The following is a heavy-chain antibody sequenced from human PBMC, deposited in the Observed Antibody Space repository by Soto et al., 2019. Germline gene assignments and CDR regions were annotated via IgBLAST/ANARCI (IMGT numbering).Heavy chain of an antibody. Sequence: LSCAASGFTFIIYEMNWVRQAPGKGLEWVSYISSSGSTIYYADSVKGRFTISRDNAKNSLYLQMNSLRAEDTAVYYCARVRGSRPFDYWGQGTLVTVSS. J-gene: IGHJ4*02. D-gene: IGHD6-25*01. V-gene: IGHV3-48*03. CDR1: GFTFIIYE. CDR3: ARVRGSRPFDY. CDR2: ISSSGSTI.